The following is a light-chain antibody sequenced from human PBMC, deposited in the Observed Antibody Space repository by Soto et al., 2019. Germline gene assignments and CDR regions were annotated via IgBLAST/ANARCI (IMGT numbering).Light chain of an antibody. CDR3: QQSYTTPIT. V-gene: IGKV1-39*01. J-gene: IGKJ1*01. CDR2: AAS. Sequence: DIQMTQSPSSLSASVGDRVTITCRASQSIKNYLNWYQQKPGKAPKLLIYAASSLQSGVQSRFSGSGSGTDFTLTISSLQPEDFATDYIQQSYTTPITFGQGTKVEIK. CDR1: QSIKNY.